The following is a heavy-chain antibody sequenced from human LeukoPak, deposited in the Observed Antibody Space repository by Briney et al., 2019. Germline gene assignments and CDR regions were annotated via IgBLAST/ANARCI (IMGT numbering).Heavy chain of an antibody. CDR3: ARNGMQWFFEL. D-gene: IGHD1-26*01. CDR2: IYPGDSYT. CDR1: GYSFTNYW. J-gene: IGHJ2*01. Sequence: GEALKISCKGSGYSFTNYWIAWVRQMPGKGLEWMGVIYPGDSYTTYSPSFQGQVTISADKSINTAYLHWSSMKASDTAIYCCARNGMQWFFELWGRGTLVTVSS. V-gene: IGHV5-51*01.